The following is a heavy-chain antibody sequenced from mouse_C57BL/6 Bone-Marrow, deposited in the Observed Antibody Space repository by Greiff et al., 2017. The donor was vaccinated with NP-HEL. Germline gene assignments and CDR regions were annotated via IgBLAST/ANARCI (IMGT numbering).Heavy chain of an antibody. CDR2: IDPEDGET. D-gene: IGHD2-3*01. Sequence: VQLQQSGAELVKPGASVKLSCTASGFNIKDYYMHWVKQRTEQGLEWIGRIDPEDGETKYAPKFQGKATLTADTSSNTAYLQLSSLTSEDTAVYYCAGWLLPYYAMDYWGQGTSVTVSS. J-gene: IGHJ4*01. CDR3: AGWLLPYYAMDY. V-gene: IGHV14-2*01. CDR1: GFNIKDYY.